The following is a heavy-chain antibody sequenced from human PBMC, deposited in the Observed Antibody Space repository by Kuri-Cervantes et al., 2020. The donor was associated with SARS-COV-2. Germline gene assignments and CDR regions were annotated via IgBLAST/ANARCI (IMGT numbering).Heavy chain of an antibody. Sequence: ESLKISCTVSGGSISSYYWSWIRQPPGKGLEWIGYIYYSGSTNYNPSLKSRVTISVDTSKNQSSLKLSSVTAADTAVYYCARAGEWLFGDAFDIWGQGTMVTVSS. J-gene: IGHJ3*02. V-gene: IGHV4-59*01. CDR1: GGSISSYY. CDR3: ARAGEWLFGDAFDI. D-gene: IGHD3-3*01. CDR2: IYYSGST.